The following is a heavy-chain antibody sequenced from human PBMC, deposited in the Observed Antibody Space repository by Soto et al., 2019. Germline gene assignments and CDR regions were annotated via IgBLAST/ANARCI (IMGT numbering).Heavy chain of an antibody. CDR2: IGTAGDT. J-gene: IGHJ3*02. D-gene: IGHD1-1*01. V-gene: IGHV3-13*01. CDR1: GFTFSSYD. Sequence: PGGSLRLSCAASGFTFSSYDIHWVRQATGKGLEWVSAIGTAGDTYYPGSVKGRFTISRENAKNSLYLQMNSLRAGDTAVYYCARALITGSRDDAFDIWGQGTMVTVSS. CDR3: ARALITGSRDDAFDI.